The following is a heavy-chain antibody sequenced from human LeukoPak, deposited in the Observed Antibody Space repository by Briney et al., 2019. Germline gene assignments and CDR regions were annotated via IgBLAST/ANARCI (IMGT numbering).Heavy chain of an antibody. CDR2: IYYSGST. CDR1: GGPISSSSYY. V-gene: IGHV4-39*07. Sequence: SETLSLTCTVSGGPISSSSYYWGWIRQPPGKGLEWIGSIYYSGSTYYNPSLKSRVTIPVDTSKNQFSLKLSSVTAADTAVYYRARVAVMGYGYYYYMDVWGKGTTVTVSS. J-gene: IGHJ6*03. D-gene: IGHD2-8*01. CDR3: ARVAVMGYGYYYYMDV.